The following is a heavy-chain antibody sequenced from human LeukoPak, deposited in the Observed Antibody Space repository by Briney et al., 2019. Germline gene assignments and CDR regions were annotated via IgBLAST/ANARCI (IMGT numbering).Heavy chain of an antibody. Sequence: ASVKVSCKASGYTFTGYYMHWVRQAPGQGLEWMGWINPNSGGTNYAQKFQGRVTMTRDASISTAYMELSRLRSDDTAVYYCARDRGVDYCSGGSCSHYYYYMDVWGKGTTVTISS. D-gene: IGHD2-15*01. CDR1: GYTFTGYY. J-gene: IGHJ6*03. CDR3: ARDRGVDYCSGGSCSHYYYYMDV. CDR2: INPNSGGT. V-gene: IGHV1-2*02.